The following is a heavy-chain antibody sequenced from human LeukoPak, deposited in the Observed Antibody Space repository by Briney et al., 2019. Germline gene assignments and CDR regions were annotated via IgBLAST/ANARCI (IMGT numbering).Heavy chain of an antibody. CDR2: IYHSGST. CDR1: GGSISSGGYY. J-gene: IGHJ4*02. D-gene: IGHD3-10*01. CDR3: ARQETWFGELLYHY. Sequence: PSQTLSLTCTVSGGSISSGGYYWSWIRQPPGKGLEWIGYIYHSGSTYYNPSLKSRVTISVDRSKNQFSLKLSSVTAADTAVYYCARQETWFGELLYHYWGQGTLVTVSS. V-gene: IGHV4-30-2*01.